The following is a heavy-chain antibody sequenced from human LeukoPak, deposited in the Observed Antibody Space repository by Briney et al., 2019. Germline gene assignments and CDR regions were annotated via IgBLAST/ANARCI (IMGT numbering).Heavy chain of an antibody. CDR3: ARHVDTAMVTVGDYYYYYMDV. D-gene: IGHD5-18*01. Sequence: GESLKISCKGSGYSFTSYWIGWVRQMPGKGLEWMGIIYPGDSDTRYSPSFQGQVTISADKSISTAYLQWSSLKASDTATYYCARHVDTAMVTVGDYYYYYMDVWGKGTTVTVSS. J-gene: IGHJ6*03. CDR1: GYSFTSYW. V-gene: IGHV5-51*01. CDR2: IYPGDSDT.